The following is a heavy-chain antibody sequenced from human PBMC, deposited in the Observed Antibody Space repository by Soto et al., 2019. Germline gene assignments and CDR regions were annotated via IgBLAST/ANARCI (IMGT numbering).Heavy chain of an antibody. CDR3: TRSEPGFWSDMVRGVTNYFDY. Sequence: GGSLRLSCAASGFTFSGSAMHWVRQASGKGLEWVGRIRSKANSYATAYAASVKGRFTISRDDSKNTAYLQMNSLKTEDTAVYYCTRSEPGFWSDMVRGVTNYFDYWGQGTLVTVSS. CDR2: IRSKANSYAT. D-gene: IGHD3-10*01. J-gene: IGHJ4*02. V-gene: IGHV3-73*01. CDR1: GFTFSGSA.